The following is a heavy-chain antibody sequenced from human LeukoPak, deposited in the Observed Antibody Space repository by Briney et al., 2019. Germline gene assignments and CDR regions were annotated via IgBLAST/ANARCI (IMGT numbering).Heavy chain of an antibody. Sequence: GGSLRLSCAASGFTFSTYAMSWVRQAPGKGLERVSGISGSGGSTYYADSVKGRFTISRDNSKNTLYLQMSSLRAEDTAIYYCAKELGITSWGQGTLVPVSS. J-gene: IGHJ5*02. D-gene: IGHD3-10*01. V-gene: IGHV3-23*01. CDR3: AKELGITS. CDR2: ISGSGGST. CDR1: GFTFSTYA.